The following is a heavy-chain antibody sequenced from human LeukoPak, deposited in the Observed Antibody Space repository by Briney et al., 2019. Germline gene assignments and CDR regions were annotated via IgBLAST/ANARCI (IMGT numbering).Heavy chain of an antibody. J-gene: IGHJ6*03. CDR2: IIPIFGTA. V-gene: IGHV1-69*05. Sequence: SVKVPCKASGGTFSSYAISWVRQAPGQGLEWMGGIIPIFGTANYAQKFQGRVTITTDESTSTAYMELSSLRSEDTAVYYCAREVYNWNDGETYYYYMDVWGKGTTVTVSS. CDR1: GGTFSSYA. CDR3: AREVYNWNDGETYYYYMDV. D-gene: IGHD1-20*01.